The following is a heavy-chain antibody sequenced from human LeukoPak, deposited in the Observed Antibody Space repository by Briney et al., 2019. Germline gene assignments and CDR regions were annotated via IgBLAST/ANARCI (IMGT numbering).Heavy chain of an antibody. CDR2: IQQHGSET. Sequence: GGSLRLSCEGSGFTFSNYWMSWVRQAPGKGLEWVANIQQHGSETYYGDSVKGRFTISRDNAKNSLYLQMNSLRAEDTAVYYCAKDWTVTEGYFDYWGREPWSPSPQ. CDR1: GFTFSNYW. D-gene: IGHD3/OR15-3a*01. V-gene: IGHV3-7*01. CDR3: AKDWTVTEGYFDY. J-gene: IGHJ4*02.